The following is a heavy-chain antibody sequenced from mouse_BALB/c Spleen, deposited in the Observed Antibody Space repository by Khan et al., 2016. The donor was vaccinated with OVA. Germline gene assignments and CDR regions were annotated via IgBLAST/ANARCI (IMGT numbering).Heavy chain of an antibody. CDR3: TRGAGGRRLAY. CDR2: ISTYYGDV. V-gene: IGHV1S137*01. J-gene: IGHJ3*01. CDR1: GYTFTDFT. Sequence: QVQLQQSGAELVRPGVSVKISCKGSGYTFTDFTIHWVKQSHALSLEWIGVISTYYGDVTYNQKFKGKATMTVDKSSSTTYMELARLTSEDSAIYYCTRGAGGRRLAYWGQGTLVTVSA.